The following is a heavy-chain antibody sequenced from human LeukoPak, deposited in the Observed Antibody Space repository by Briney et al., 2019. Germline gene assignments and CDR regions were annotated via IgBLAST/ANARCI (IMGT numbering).Heavy chain of an antibody. V-gene: IGHV3-21*01. CDR3: ARDKPNFVVPAAHYYYYGMDV. D-gene: IGHD2-2*01. CDR2: INNRGDTT. J-gene: IGHJ6*02. CDR1: GFTFSSYA. Sequence: GGSLRLSCAASGFTFSSYAMSWVRQAPGKGLEWVSSINNRGDTTYYADSVKGRFTISRDNAKNSLYLQMNSLRAEDTAVYYCARDKPNFVVPAAHYYYYGMDVWGQGTTVTVSS.